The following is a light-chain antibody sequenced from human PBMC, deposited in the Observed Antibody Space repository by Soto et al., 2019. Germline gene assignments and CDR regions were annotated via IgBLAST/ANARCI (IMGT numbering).Light chain of an antibody. CDR3: SSYRGIHTFV. Sequence: LTQPPSASGSPGQSVTISCTGTSSDVGSYDYVSWYQQHPGKAPKLIIYEVNKRPSGVPDRFSGSKSGNTASLTVSGLQPEDEADYYCSSYRGIHTFVFGTGTKVTVL. J-gene: IGLJ1*01. CDR2: EVN. V-gene: IGLV2-8*01. CDR1: SSDVGSYDY.